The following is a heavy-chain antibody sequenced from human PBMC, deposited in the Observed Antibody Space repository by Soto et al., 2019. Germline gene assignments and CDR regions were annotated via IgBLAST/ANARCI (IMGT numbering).Heavy chain of an antibody. CDR3: AREHYSNYPNYYYYMDV. V-gene: IGHV4-59*12. Sequence: SETLSLTCTVSGASITNYYWTWIRQTPGKGLEWIGYIYYSGSTYYNPSLKSRVTISVDTSKNQFSLKLSSVTAADTAVYYCAREHYSNYPNYYYYMDVWGKGTTVTVSS. D-gene: IGHD4-4*01. J-gene: IGHJ6*03. CDR1: GASITNYY. CDR2: IYYSGST.